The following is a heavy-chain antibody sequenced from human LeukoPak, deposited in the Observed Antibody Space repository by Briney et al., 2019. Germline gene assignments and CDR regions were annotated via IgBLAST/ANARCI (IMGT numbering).Heavy chain of an antibody. CDR3: ARDGIVVVPAAIPEYNWFDP. Sequence: SETLSLTCAVYGGSFSGYYWSWIRQPPGKGLEWIGEIKHSGSTNYNPSLKSRVTISVDTSKNQFSLKLSSVTAADTAVYYCARDGIVVVPAAIPEYNWFDPWGQGTLVTVSS. CDR2: IKHSGST. V-gene: IGHV4-34*01. J-gene: IGHJ5*02. CDR1: GGSFSGYY. D-gene: IGHD2-2*02.